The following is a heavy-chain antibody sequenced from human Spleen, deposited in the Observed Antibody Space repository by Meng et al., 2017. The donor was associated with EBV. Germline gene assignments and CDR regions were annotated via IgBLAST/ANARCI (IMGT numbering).Heavy chain of an antibody. CDR3: AREGAARIDY. D-gene: IGHD3-16*01. V-gene: IGHV4-30-4*01. CDR1: GDSITSGYYY. J-gene: IGHJ4*02. Sequence: QVQLRESGPGLVXPXXXXXLTCAVSGDSITSGYYYWSWIRQPPGKGLEWIGYIYYSGSTYYNPSLKSRVTISVDTSKNQFSLKRSSVTAADTAAYYCAREGAARIDYWGQGTLVTVSS. CDR2: IYYSGST.